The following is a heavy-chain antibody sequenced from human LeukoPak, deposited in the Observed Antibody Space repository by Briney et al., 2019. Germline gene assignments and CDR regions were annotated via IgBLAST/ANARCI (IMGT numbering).Heavy chain of an antibody. CDR2: ISSSGSTT. Sequence: GGSLRLSCAASGFTFSSYEMNWVRQAPGKGLEWVSYISSSGSTTYYADSVKGRFTISRDNAKNSLYLQMNSLRAEDTAVYYCARDFQGGYHHPPEHAFDIWGQGTMVTVSS. CDR3: ARDFQGGYHHPPEHAFDI. J-gene: IGHJ3*02. D-gene: IGHD2-2*01. CDR1: GFTFSSYE. V-gene: IGHV3-48*03.